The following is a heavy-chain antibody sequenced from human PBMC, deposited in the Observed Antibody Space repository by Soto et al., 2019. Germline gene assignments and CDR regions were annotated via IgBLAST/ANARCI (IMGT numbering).Heavy chain of an antibody. CDR3: ARTTRGSQWLLLFYSDY. CDR2: IYYSGST. D-gene: IGHD3-22*01. J-gene: IGHJ4*02. Sequence: QVQLQESGPGLVKPSETLSLTCTVSDGSINGYYWTWIRQPPGKGLEWIGYIYYSGSTNYNPSLKSRVTISVDTSNNQFSLKLRSVTAADTAVYYCARTTRGSQWLLLFYSDYWGQGTLVTVSS. V-gene: IGHV4-59*01. CDR1: DGSINGYY.